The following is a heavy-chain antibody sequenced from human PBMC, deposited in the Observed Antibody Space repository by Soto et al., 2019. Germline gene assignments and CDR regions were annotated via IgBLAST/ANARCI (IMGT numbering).Heavy chain of an antibody. D-gene: IGHD3-10*01. CDR2: IYTSGST. J-gene: IGHJ5*02. V-gene: IGHV4-4*07. CDR1: GGSISSYY. Sequence: PSETLSLTCTVSGGSISSYYWSWIRQPAGKGLEWIGRIYTSGSTNYNPSLKSRVTMSVDTSKNQFSLKLSSVTAADTAVYYCARVCPPYGSGSYVLGHWFDPWGQGTLVTVSS. CDR3: ARVCPPYGSGSYVLGHWFDP.